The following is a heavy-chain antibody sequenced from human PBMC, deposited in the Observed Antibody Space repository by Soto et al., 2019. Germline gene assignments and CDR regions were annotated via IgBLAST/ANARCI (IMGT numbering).Heavy chain of an antibody. CDR3: ANRGYSGYDYYYYMDV. CDR1: GFTFSSYA. D-gene: IGHD5-12*01. J-gene: IGHJ6*03. CDR2: ISGSGGST. Sequence: EVQLLESGGGLVQPGGSLRLSCAAYGFTFSSYAMSWVRQAPGKGLEWVSAISGSGGSTYYADSVKGRFTISRDNSKNTLYLQMNSLRAEDTAVYYCANRGYSGYDYYYYMDVWGKGTTVTVSS. V-gene: IGHV3-23*01.